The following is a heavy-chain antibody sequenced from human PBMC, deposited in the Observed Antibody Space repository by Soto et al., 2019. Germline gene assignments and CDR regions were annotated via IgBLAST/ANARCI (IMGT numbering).Heavy chain of an antibody. V-gene: IGHV3-33*01. CDR1: GFTFSNYG. J-gene: IGHJ4*02. Sequence: PGGSLRLSCAASGFTFSNYGMHWVRQAPGKGLEWVAAIWYDGSNQYYADSVRGRFTISRDNSKNTLYLQMNSLRVEDTAVHYCARGGRIGYDPTTQDYWGQGTLVTVSS. CDR2: IWYDGSNQ. D-gene: IGHD5-12*01. CDR3: ARGGRIGYDPTTQDY.